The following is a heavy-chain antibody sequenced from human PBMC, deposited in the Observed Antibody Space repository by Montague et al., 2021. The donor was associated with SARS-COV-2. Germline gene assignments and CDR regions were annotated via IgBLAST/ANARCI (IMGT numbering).Heavy chain of an antibody. CDR1: GFTFSSYD. J-gene: IGHJ4*02. CDR3: ATGYSSGWSHQYYFDY. V-gene: IGHV3-13*04. D-gene: IGHD6-19*01. Sequence: SLRLSCAASGFTFSSYDMHWVRQATGKGLEWVSAIGTAGDTYYPGSVKGRFTISRKNAKNSSYLQMNSLRAGDTAVYYCATGYSSGWSHQYYFDYWGQGTLVTVSS. CDR2: IGTAGDT.